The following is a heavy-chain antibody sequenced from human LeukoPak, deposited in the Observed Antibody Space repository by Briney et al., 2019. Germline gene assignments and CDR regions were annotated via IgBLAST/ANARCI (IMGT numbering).Heavy chain of an antibody. CDR3: ARRVGDILTGPTNYYYYYMDV. CDR1: GGSISSSSYY. J-gene: IGHJ6*03. CDR2: IYYSGTT. V-gene: IGHV4-39*07. Sequence: SETLSLTCTVSGGSISSSSYYWGWIRQPPGKGLEWIGSIYYSGTTYYNPSLKSRVTISVDTSKNQFSLKLSSVTAADTAVYYCARRVGDILTGPTNYYYYYMDVWGKGTTVTISS. D-gene: IGHD3-9*01.